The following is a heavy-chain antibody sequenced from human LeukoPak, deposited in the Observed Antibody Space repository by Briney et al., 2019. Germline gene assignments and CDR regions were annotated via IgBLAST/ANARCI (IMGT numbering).Heavy chain of an antibody. CDR2: ISAYNGNT. Sequence: ASVKVSCKASGYTFTGYYMHWVRQAPGQGLEWMGWISAYNGNTNYAQKLQGRVTMTTDTSTSTAYMELRSLRSDDTAVYYCAKVSSGWYPGNYYYYMDVWGKGTTVTVSS. V-gene: IGHV1-18*04. D-gene: IGHD6-19*01. CDR3: AKVSSGWYPGNYYYYMDV. CDR1: GYTFTGYY. J-gene: IGHJ6*03.